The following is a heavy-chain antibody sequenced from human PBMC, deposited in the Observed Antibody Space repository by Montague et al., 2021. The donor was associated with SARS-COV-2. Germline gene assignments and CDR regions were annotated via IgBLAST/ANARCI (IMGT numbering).Heavy chain of an antibody. CDR2: IYYSGST. CDR3: ARLGWGYYDSEESWFDP. V-gene: IGHV4-59*08. CDR1: GGSINSYY. D-gene: IGHD3-22*01. J-gene: IGHJ5*02. Sequence: SETLSLTCTVSGGSINSYYWGWIRQPPGKGLEWIGYIYYSGSTNYNPSLKSRVTISVDTSKNQFSLKLSSVTAADTAVYYCARLGWGYYDSEESWFDPWGQGTLVTVSS.